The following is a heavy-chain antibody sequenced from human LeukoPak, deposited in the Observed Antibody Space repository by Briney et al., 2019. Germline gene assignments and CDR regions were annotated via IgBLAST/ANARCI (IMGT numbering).Heavy chain of an antibody. V-gene: IGHV4-34*01. Sequence: PSETLSLTCAVYGGSFSGYYWNWIRQPPGKGLKWIGEINHSGSTNYNPSLKSRVTMSDDTSKNQFSLNLNSVTAADTAVYYCASGNIAAAVKHWGQGTLVAVSS. D-gene: IGHD6-13*01. J-gene: IGHJ1*01. CDR1: GGSFSGYY. CDR2: INHSGST. CDR3: ASGNIAAAVKH.